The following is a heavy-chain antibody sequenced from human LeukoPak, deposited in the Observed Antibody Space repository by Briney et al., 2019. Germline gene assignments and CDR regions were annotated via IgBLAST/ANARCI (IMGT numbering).Heavy chain of an antibody. J-gene: IGHJ4*02. D-gene: IGHD5-12*01. CDR1: GYSISSGYY. CDR2: IYHSGST. V-gene: IGHV4-38-2*01. CDR3: ARRGLRNSLDY. Sequence: SETLSLTCAVSGYSISSGYYWGWIRQPPGKGLEWIGSIYHSGSTYYNPSLKSRVTISVDTSKNQFSLKLSSVTAAETAVYYCARRGLRNSLDYWGQGTLVTVSS.